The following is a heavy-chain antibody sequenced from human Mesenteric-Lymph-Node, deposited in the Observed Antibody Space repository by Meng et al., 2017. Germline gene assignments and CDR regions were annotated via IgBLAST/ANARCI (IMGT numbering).Heavy chain of an antibody. V-gene: IGHV4-31*03. CDR2: IYYTGTT. D-gene: IGHD6-13*01. J-gene: IGHJ5*02. CDR1: GGSISNGGYY. Sequence: QLQASGPGLVKPSQTLSLTCTVSGGSISNGGYYWSWIRQHPGKGLEWIGYIYYTGTTYYNPSLKSRVTISVDTSTNQFSLNLSSVTAADTAVYYCARPIAAAGWFDPWGQGTLVTVSS. CDR3: ARPIAAAGWFDP.